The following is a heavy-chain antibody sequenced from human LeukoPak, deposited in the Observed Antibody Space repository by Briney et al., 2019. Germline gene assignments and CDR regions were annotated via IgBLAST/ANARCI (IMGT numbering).Heavy chain of an antibody. V-gene: IGHV3-21*01. CDR3: ARVEYSTSPTPFDY. Sequence: GGSLRLSCAASGFTLSSYSMNWVRQAPGKGLEGVSSISSTSSYIYYADSVKGRFTISRDNAKNSLYLQMNSLRAEDTAVYYCARVEYSTSPTPFDYWGQGTLVIVSS. D-gene: IGHD2-2*01. CDR2: ISSTSSYI. CDR1: GFTLSSYS. J-gene: IGHJ4*02.